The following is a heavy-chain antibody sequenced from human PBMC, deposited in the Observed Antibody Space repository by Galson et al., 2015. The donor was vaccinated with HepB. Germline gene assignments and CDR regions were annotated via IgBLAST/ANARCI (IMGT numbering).Heavy chain of an antibody. V-gene: IGHV3-9*01. CDR1: EFKFDDYA. CDR2: ISWYSRNI. CDR3: TKAAIAMAPPYYMDV. Sequence: SLRLSCAASEFKFDDYAMHWVRQVPGKGLQWVSGISWYSRNIGYADSVKGRFTISRDNAKNSLYLQMNSLTTEDTALYYCTKAAIAMAPPYYMDVWGKGTTVTVSS. D-gene: IGHD6-19*01. J-gene: IGHJ6*03.